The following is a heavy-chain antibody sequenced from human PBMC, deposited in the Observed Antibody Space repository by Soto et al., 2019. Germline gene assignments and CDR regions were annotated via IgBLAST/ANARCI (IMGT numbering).Heavy chain of an antibody. D-gene: IGHD3-22*01. J-gene: IGHJ4*02. Sequence: EVQLAESGGGLVEPGGSLRLSCAASGLKSSDAWLSGVRKVPGKGLVWVARIKSKTDREPVDYAAPVKGRFSISGDDSKNTLYLEMRGLATEDTAVYYCTTVDYSDTIGYYSLDYWGQGTLVTVSS. CDR2: IKSKTDREPV. CDR1: GLKSSDAW. V-gene: IGHV3-15*01. CDR3: TTVDYSDTIGYYSLDY.